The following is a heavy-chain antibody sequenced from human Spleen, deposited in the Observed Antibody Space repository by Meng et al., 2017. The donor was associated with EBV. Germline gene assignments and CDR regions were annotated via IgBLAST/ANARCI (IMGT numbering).Heavy chain of an antibody. J-gene: IGHJ4*02. Sequence: QGQRVQSGAEVKKPGSSVKVSCQVSGGPFNTFAINWVRQAPGQGLEWMGAIIPISGTPNYAQKFQGRITIIADKSTNSVSMDFSSLKSEDTAVYYCARQGDWTYYFDFWGQGTLVTVSS. V-gene: IGHV1-69*06. CDR2: IIPISGTP. D-gene: IGHD1-1*01. CDR3: ARQGDWTYYFDF. CDR1: GGPFNTFA.